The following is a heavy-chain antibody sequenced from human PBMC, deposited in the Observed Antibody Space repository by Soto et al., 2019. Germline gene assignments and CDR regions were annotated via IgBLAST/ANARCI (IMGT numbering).Heavy chain of an antibody. V-gene: IGHV1-2*04. CDR2: INPNSGGT. D-gene: IGHD4-17*01. J-gene: IGHJ6*02. CDR1: GYTFTGYY. CDR3: ARVGGDYDYYYYGMDV. Sequence: ASVKVSCKASGYTFTGYYMHWVRQAPGQGLEWMGWINPNSGGTNYAQKFQGWVTMTRDTSIGTAYMELSRLRSDDTGVYYCARVGGDYDYYYYGMDVWGQGTTVTVSS.